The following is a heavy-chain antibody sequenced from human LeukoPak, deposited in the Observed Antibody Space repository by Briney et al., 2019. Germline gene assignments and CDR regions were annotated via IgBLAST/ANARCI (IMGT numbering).Heavy chain of an antibody. Sequence: GGSLRLSCAASGFTFSSYWMSWVRQAPGKGLVWVSRIDSDGSSTIYADSVKGRFTISRDNIKNSLYLQMNSLRVEDTAVYYCARDNHYHIDVWGKGTTVTISS. CDR1: GFTFSSYW. V-gene: IGHV3-74*01. CDR3: ARDNHYHIDV. CDR2: IDSDGSST. J-gene: IGHJ6*03.